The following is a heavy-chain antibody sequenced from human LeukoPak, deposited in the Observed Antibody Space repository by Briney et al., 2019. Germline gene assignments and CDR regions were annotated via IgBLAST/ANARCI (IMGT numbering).Heavy chain of an antibody. V-gene: IGHV3-48*01. CDR2: ISSSSSTI. J-gene: IGHJ4*02. D-gene: IGHD6-19*01. Sequence: GGSLRLSCAASGFTFSSYSMNWVRQAPGKGLEWVSYISSSSSTIYYADSVKGRFTISRDNAKNSLYLQMNSLRAEDTAVYYCARDPYYSSGWYGYFDYWGQGTLVTVSS. CDR3: ARDPYYSSGWYGYFDY. CDR1: GFTFSSYS.